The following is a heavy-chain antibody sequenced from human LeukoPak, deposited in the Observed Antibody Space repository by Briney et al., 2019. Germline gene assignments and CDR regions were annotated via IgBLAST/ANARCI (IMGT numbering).Heavy chain of an antibody. D-gene: IGHD3-10*01. Sequence: GASVKVSCKASGYTFTTYYMHWVRQAPGQGLEWVGMINPNDGTTNSAQKFQVRVTMTTDRSTTTVYMELSNLRSEDTAVYYCARGTGSGSANWFDPWGQGTPVTVSS. V-gene: IGHV1-46*01. CDR1: GYTFTTYY. J-gene: IGHJ5*02. CDR3: ARGTGSGSANWFDP. CDR2: INPNDGTT.